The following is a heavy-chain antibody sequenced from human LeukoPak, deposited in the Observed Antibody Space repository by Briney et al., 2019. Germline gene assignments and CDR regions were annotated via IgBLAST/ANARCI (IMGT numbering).Heavy chain of an antibody. J-gene: IGHJ4*02. CDR3: AKTFTYGDYTTARFDY. Sequence: GGSLRLSCAASGFAFSTYSMNWVRQAPGKGLEWVSAISGSGGSTYYADSVKGRFTISRDNSKNTLYLQMNSLRAEDTAVYYCAKTFTYGDYTTARFDYWGQGTLVTVSS. D-gene: IGHD4-17*01. CDR2: ISGSGGST. V-gene: IGHV3-23*01. CDR1: GFAFSTYS.